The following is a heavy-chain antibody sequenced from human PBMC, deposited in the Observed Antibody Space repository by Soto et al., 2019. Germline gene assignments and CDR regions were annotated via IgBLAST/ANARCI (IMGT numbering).Heavy chain of an antibody. Sequence: PSETLSLTCTVSGGSISSGGYYWSWIRQHPGKGLEWIGYIYYSGSTYYNPSLKSRVTISVDTSKNQFSLKLSSVTAADTAVYYCARALRPYNWFDPWGQGTLVTVSS. J-gene: IGHJ5*02. CDR1: GGSISSGGYY. CDR3: ARALRPYNWFDP. CDR2: IYYSGST. V-gene: IGHV4-31*03. D-gene: IGHD4-17*01.